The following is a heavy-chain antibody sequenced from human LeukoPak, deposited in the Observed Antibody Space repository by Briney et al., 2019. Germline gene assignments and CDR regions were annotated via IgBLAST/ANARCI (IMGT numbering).Heavy chain of an antibody. V-gene: IGHV3-48*01. CDR2: ISSSSSTI. D-gene: IGHD2-2*01. Sequence: GGSLRLSCAASGFTFSSYSINWVRQAPGKGLEWVSYISSSSSTIYYADSVKGRFTISRDNAKNSLYLQMNSLRAEDTAVYYCARLVGYCSSTSCYGGYYFDYWGQGNLVTVSS. J-gene: IGHJ4*02. CDR3: ARLVGYCSSTSCYGGYYFDY. CDR1: GFTFSSYS.